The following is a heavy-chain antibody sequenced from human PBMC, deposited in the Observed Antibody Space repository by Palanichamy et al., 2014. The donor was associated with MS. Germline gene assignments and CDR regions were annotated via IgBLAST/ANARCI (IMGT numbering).Heavy chain of an antibody. D-gene: IGHD3-10*01. V-gene: IGHV4-30-4*01. Sequence: QVQLQESGPGLVKPSQTLSLTCTVSGGSISSGDYYWSWIRQPPGKGLEWIGYIYYSGSTYYNPSLKSRVTMSVDTSKNQFSLKLSSETAADTAVYYCASTYYYGSGSYFYYGMDVWGQGTTVTVS. CDR1: GGSISSGDYY. CDR3: ASTYYYGSGSYFYYGMDV. J-gene: IGHJ6*02. CDR2: IYYSGST.